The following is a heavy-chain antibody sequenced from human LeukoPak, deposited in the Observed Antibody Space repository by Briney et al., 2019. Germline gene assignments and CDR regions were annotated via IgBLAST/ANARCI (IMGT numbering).Heavy chain of an antibody. Sequence: WASVKVSCKASGYTLTGHYIHWVRQAPGQGLEWMGWISPHSGFTMYPQRFQGRVTMTTDTSISTAFLEVRRLRSGDTAAYYCARQTGDDALDIWGQGTTITVYS. CDR2: ISPHSGFT. V-gene: IGHV1-2*02. CDR1: GYTLTGHY. J-gene: IGHJ3*02. D-gene: IGHD7-27*01. CDR3: ARQTGDDALDI.